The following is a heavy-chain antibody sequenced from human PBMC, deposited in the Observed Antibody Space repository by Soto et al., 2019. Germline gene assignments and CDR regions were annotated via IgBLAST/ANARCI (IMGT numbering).Heavy chain of an antibody. J-gene: IGHJ4*01. CDR1: GGTLSSYT. CDR2: ITPNLGIT. Sequence: QVQLVQSGAEVKKPGSSVKVSCKASGGTLSSYTFSWVRQATGQGLEWMGRITPNLGITNYAQKFQGRITIIVYKSTSTANTELSSQRSEDTVVYYCAGDKDHCSGASCQDLDYWGHVTLVTVSS. V-gene: IGHV1-69*08. D-gene: IGHD2-15*01. CDR3: AGDKDHCSGASCQDLDY.